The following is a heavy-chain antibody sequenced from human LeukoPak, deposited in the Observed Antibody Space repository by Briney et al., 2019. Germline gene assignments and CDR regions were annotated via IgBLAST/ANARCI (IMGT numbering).Heavy chain of an antibody. CDR1: GGPISIYY. V-gene: IGHV4-59*01. CDR2: IYYSGST. Sequence: SETLSLTCTVSGGPISIYYWSWFRHPPGKGLEWFGYIYYSGSTNYNPSLKSRVTISVDTSKNQFSLKLSSVTAADTAVYYCARRRPSVAANYFDYWGQGTLVTVPS. CDR3: ARRRPSVAANYFDY. D-gene: IGHD6-19*01. J-gene: IGHJ4*02.